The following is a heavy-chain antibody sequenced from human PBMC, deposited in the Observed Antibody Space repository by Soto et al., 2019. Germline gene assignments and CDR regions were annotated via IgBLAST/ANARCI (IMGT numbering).Heavy chain of an antibody. CDR3: ARPGRLFDY. CDR1: GGSISSSSYY. CDR2: IYYSGST. V-gene: IGHV4-39*01. J-gene: IGHJ4*02. D-gene: IGHD5-12*01. Sequence: LSLTCTVSGGSISSSSYYWGWIRQPPGKGLEWIGSIYYSGSTYYNPSLKSRVTISVDTSKNQFSLKLSSVTAADTAVYYCARPGRLFDYWGQGTLVTVSS.